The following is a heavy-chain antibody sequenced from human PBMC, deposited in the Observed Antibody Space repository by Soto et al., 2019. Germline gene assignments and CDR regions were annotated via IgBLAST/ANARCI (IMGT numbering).Heavy chain of an antibody. Sequence: PGGSLRLSCAASGFTFDDYAMHWVRQAPGKGLEWVSGISWNSSSIGYADSVKGRFTISRDNAKNSLYLQMNSLRAEDTALYYCAKDSGSGITIFGVVIMGAFDIWGQGTMVTVSS. D-gene: IGHD3-3*01. J-gene: IGHJ3*02. V-gene: IGHV3-9*01. CDR2: ISWNSSSI. CDR1: GFTFDDYA. CDR3: AKDSGSGITIFGVVIMGAFDI.